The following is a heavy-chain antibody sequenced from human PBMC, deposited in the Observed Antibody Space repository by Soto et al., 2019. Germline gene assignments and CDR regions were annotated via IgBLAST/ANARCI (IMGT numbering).Heavy chain of an antibody. CDR3: AKFGYCSSISCYTYFDS. V-gene: IGHV3-23*01. CDR2: ISGSGAST. CDR1: GFIFSSYA. J-gene: IGHJ4*02. Sequence: PGGSLRLSCAASGFIFSSYAMGWVRQAPGKGLEWVSGISGSGASTYHADSVKGRFTISRDNSKNTLYLQLTSLRAEDTAVYYCAKFGYCSSISCYTYFDSWGQGALVTVSS. D-gene: IGHD2-2*02.